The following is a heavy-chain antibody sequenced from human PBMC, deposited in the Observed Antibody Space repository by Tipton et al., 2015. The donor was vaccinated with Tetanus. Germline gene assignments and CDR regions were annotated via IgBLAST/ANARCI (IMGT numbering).Heavy chain of an antibody. Sequence: LRLSCTVSGASISDKKYYWGWIRQPAGKGLEWIGHISNGNPDYSPSLKSRVTLSVDTSKNQFYLELRSVTAADTGVYYCARGITDGYNRRFDYWGRGILVAVSP. CDR1: GASISDKKYY. CDR2: ISNGNP. D-gene: IGHD5-24*01. CDR3: ARGITDGYNRRFDY. J-gene: IGHJ4*01. V-gene: IGHV4-61*09.